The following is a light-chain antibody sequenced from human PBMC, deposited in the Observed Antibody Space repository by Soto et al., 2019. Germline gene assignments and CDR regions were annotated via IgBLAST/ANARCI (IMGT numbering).Light chain of an antibody. V-gene: IGLV2-8*01. CDR3: SSYAGSSNV. CDR1: SSDVGGYNY. CDR2: EVT. Sequence: QSVLAQPASVSGSPGQSITISCTGTSSDVGGYNYVSWYKQTPGKAPKLMIFEVTSRPSGVPDRFSGSKSGNTAYLTVYGLKAEDQDDYHCSSYAGSSNVFGTGTKVTV. J-gene: IGLJ1*01.